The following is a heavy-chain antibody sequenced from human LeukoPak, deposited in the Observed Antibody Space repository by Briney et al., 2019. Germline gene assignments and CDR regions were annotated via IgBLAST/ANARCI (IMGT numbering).Heavy chain of an antibody. Sequence: ASVKVSCKASGYTFTGYYMHWVRQAPGQGLEWMGWISTYSGKANYAHKLQGRVTMTTDTSTSTAYMELRSLRSDDTAVYYCARERAGTTVDYWGQGTLVTVSS. CDR2: ISTYSGKA. V-gene: IGHV1-18*04. CDR1: GYTFTGYY. CDR3: ARERAGTTVDY. D-gene: IGHD1-1*01. J-gene: IGHJ4*02.